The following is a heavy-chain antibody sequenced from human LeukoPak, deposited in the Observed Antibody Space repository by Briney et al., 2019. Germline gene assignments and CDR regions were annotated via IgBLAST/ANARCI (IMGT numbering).Heavy chain of an antibody. CDR2: ISYNGDST. D-gene: IGHD2-2*02. CDR3: ARSRYCSTITCYTSPTWFDP. V-gene: IGHV3-64*01. Sequence: PGGSLRLSCAASGFTFNTYAMHWVRQAPGKGLEYVSGISYNGDSTYYANSVKGRFTISRDNSKNALYLQMDSLRAEDMAVYYCARSRYCSTITCYTSPTWFDPWGQRTLVTVSS. J-gene: IGHJ5*02. CDR1: GFTFNTYA.